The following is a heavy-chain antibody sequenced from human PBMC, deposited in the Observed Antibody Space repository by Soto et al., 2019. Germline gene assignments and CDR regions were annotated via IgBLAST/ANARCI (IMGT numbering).Heavy chain of an antibody. D-gene: IGHD2-8*02. V-gene: IGHV4-31*03. J-gene: IGHJ5*02. CDR2: IYYSGTT. Sequence: QVQLQESGPGLVKPSQTLSLTCTVSGGSISSGGHYWSWIRQHPGTGLEYIGYIYYSGTTYYNPSLKRRVTISVDTSKNQFSLKLASVTAADTAVYYCATYRGRTGSESWGQGALVTVSS. CDR3: ATYRGRTGSES. CDR1: GGSISSGGHY.